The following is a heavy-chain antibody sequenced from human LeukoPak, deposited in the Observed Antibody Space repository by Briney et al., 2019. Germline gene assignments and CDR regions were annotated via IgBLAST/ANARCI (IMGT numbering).Heavy chain of an antibody. D-gene: IGHD1-7*01. CDR1: GDSISSGSYY. V-gene: IGHV4-39*01. J-gene: IGHJ4*02. Sequence: PSETLSLTCSVSGDSISSGSYYWGWIRQPPGKGLEWIGIIYYIGSTYYNPSLKSRVTISVDTSKNQFSLKLSSVTAADTAVYYCARLTYNWNSIDYWGQGTLVTVSP. CDR3: ARLTYNWNSIDY. CDR2: IYYIGST.